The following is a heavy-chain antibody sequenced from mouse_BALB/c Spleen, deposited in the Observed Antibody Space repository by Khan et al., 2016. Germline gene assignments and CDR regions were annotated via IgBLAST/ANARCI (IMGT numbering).Heavy chain of an antibody. CDR3: ARDAFATVVAPDYAMDY. CDR1: GFSLTSYG. CDR2: IWAGGST. D-gene: IGHD1-1*01. V-gene: IGHV2-9*02. Sequence: QVQLKQSGPGLVAPSQSLSITCTVSGFSLTSYGVHWVRQPPGKGLEWLGVIWAGGSTNYNSAPMSRLRISKDNSKSPVFFKMNSLQPDAPAMYFCARDAFATVVAPDYAMDYWGQGTSVTVSS. J-gene: IGHJ4*01.